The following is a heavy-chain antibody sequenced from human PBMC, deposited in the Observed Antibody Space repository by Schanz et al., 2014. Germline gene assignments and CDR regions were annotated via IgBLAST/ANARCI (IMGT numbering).Heavy chain of an antibody. CDR3: ARAPPLVRGIAGWFGP. J-gene: IGHJ5*02. Sequence: EVQLVESGGGLVQPGESLRLSCAASGFSFSNYWMSWVRQAPGKGLEWVANIKQDGSEKYYVDSVKGRFTISRDNAKKSLYLRMNSLRAEDTAVYYCARAPPLVRGIAGWFGPWGQGSLVTVSS. CDR2: IKQDGSEK. CDR1: GFSFSNYW. D-gene: IGHD3-10*01. V-gene: IGHV3-7*02.